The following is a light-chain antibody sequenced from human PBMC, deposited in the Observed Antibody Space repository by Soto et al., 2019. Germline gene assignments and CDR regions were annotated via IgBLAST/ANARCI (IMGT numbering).Light chain of an antibody. Sequence: DIVLTQSPGTLSLSPGERATLSCRASQSVSNNYLGWYQQKPGPAPRLLIYGASSRATGITDRFSGSGSGTDFTLIINRLEPEDFAVYYWHQYGSSPWAFGQGTKVEIK. CDR1: QSVSNNY. V-gene: IGKV3-20*01. J-gene: IGKJ1*01. CDR2: GAS. CDR3: HQYGSSPWA.